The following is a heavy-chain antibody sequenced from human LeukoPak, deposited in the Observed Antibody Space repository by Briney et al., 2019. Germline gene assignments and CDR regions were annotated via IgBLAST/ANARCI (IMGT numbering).Heavy chain of an antibody. D-gene: IGHD1-26*01. CDR1: GYTFTSYG. CDR2: ISAYNGNT. J-gene: IGHJ4*02. CDR3: AREGGEWELQEIDY. Sequence: ASVKVSCKASGYTFTSYGISWVQQAPGQGREWMGWISAYNGNTNYAQKLQGRVTMTTDTSTSTAYMELRSLRSDDTAVYYCAREGGEWELQEIDYWGQGTLVTVSS. V-gene: IGHV1-18*01.